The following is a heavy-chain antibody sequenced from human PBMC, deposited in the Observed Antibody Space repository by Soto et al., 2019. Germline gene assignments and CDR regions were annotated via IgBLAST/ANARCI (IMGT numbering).Heavy chain of an antibody. Sequence: SVKVSCKSSGGTFSTYAISWVRQAPGQGLEWMGRIIPIFGTANYAQKFQGRVTITADESTTTAYMEVISLRSEDTAVYYCARDEMVVATGSRTWHYYYGMDVWGQGTTVTVSS. D-gene: IGHD2-15*01. CDR1: GGTFSTYA. CDR3: ARDEMVVATGSRTWHYYYGMDV. CDR2: IIPIFGTA. J-gene: IGHJ6*02. V-gene: IGHV1-69*13.